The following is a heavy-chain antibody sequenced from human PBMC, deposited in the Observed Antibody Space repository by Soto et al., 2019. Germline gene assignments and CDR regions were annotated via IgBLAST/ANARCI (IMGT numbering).Heavy chain of an antibody. D-gene: IGHD6-19*01. CDR3: AKGARYSSGTIWFDT. V-gene: IGHV3-23*01. CDR2: ISGSGTTT. CDR1: GFIFSNFV. J-gene: IGHJ5*02. Sequence: EVQLLELGGGLVQPGGSLRLSCAASGFIFSNFVMSWVRQAPGKGLEWVSAISGSGTTTYSADSVKGRFTISRNNSKNTRYLQMNRLRAEDTAVYYCAKGARYSSGTIWFDTWGQGTLVTVSS.